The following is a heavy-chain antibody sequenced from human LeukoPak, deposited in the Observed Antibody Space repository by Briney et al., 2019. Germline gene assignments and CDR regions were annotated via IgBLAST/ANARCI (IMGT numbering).Heavy chain of an antibody. CDR3: AKEDYYGSGSPPFDY. CDR1: GFTFSSYG. CDR2: ISYDGSNK. V-gene: IGHV3-30*18. D-gene: IGHD3-10*01. J-gene: IGHJ4*02. Sequence: GRSLRLSCAASGFTFSSYGMHWVRQAPGKGLEWVAVISYDGSNKYYADSVKGRFTISRDHSKNTLYLEMNSLRAEDTAVYYCAKEDYYGSGSPPFDYWGQGTLVTVSS.